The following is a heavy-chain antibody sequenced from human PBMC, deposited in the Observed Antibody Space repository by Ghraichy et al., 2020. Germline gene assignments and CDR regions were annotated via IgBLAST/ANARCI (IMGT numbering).Heavy chain of an antibody. D-gene: IGHD6-19*01. J-gene: IGHJ4*02. V-gene: IGHV3-53*01. Sequence: GGSLRLSCAASGFTVSTNSMSWVRQAPGKGLEWVSVIYSAGYAYYADSVKGRFTISRDNSKNTLYLHMNSLRAEDTAVYYCAGDPPGGSGFYYFNYRGQGTLVTVSS. CDR3: AGDPPGGSGFYYFNY. CDR2: IYSAGYA. CDR1: GFTVSTNS.